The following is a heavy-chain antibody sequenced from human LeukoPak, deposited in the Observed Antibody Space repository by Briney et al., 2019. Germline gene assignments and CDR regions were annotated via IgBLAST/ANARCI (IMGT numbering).Heavy chain of an antibody. V-gene: IGHV3-23*01. J-gene: IGHJ3*02. Sequence: GGSLRLSCAASGFTFSNAWMSWVRQAPGKGLEWVSAISGSGGSTYYADSVKGRFTISRDNSKNTLYLQMNSLRAEDTAVYYCVTPLRGSAFDIWGQGTMVTVSS. CDR3: VTPLRGSAFDI. CDR1: GFTFSNAW. D-gene: IGHD3-16*01. CDR2: ISGSGGST.